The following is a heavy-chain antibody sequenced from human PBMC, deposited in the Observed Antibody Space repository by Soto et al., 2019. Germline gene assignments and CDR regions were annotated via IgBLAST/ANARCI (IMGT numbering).Heavy chain of an antibody. CDR2: IRSKAYGGTT. V-gene: IGHV3-49*03. Sequence: GGSLRLSCTASGFTFGDYAMSWFRQAPGKGLEWVGFIRSKAYGGTTEYAASVKGRFTTSRDDSKSIAYLQMNSLKTEDTAVYYCTRDPLYGSGSYSGFDPWGQGTLVTVSS. CDR3: TRDPLYGSGSYSGFDP. J-gene: IGHJ5*02. D-gene: IGHD3-10*01. CDR1: GFTFGDYA.